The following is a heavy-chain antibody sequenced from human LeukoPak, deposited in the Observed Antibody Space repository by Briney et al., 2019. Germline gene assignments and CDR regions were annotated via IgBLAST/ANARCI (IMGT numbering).Heavy chain of an antibody. CDR2: IYPADSTA. CDR1: GYSFTTYW. V-gene: IGHV5-51*01. Sequence: GESLKISCKASGYSFTTYWIGWVRQMPGKGLEWMGIIYPADSTAHYSPSFQGQVTISADKSISTAYLQWSSLKASDTAMYYCARSPPSSYCTSTSCYPRHFDYWGQGTLVTVSS. CDR3: ARSPPSSYCTSTSCYPRHFDY. D-gene: IGHD2-2*01. J-gene: IGHJ4*02.